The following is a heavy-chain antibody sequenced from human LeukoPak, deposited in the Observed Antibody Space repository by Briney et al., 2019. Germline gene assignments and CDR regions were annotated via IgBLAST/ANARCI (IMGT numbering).Heavy chain of an antibody. D-gene: IGHD3-3*01. V-gene: IGHV4-30-4*01. Sequence: SETLSLTCTVSGGSISSYYWSWIRQPPGKGLECIGYIYYSGSTYYNPSLKSRVTISVDTSKNQFSLKLSSVTAADTAVYYCARTNTIFGVVITPRYYFDYWGQGTLVTVSS. CDR2: IYYSGST. J-gene: IGHJ4*02. CDR1: GGSISSYY. CDR3: ARTNTIFGVVITPRYYFDY.